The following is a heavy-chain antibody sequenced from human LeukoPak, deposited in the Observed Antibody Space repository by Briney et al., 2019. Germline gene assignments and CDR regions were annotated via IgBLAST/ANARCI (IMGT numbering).Heavy chain of an antibody. CDR2: IYYSGST. V-gene: IGHV4-59*08. D-gene: IGHD5-18*01. Sequence: SETLSLTCTVSGGSISSYYWSWIRQPPGKGLEWIGYIYYSGSTNYNPSLKSRVTISVDTSKNQFSLKLSSVTAADTAVYYCARRGRGGYSYGYYFDYWGRGTLVTVSS. CDR1: GGSISSYY. J-gene: IGHJ4*02. CDR3: ARRGRGGYSYGYYFDY.